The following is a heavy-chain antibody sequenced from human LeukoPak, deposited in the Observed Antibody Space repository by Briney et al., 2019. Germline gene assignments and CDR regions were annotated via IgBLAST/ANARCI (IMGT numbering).Heavy chain of an antibody. V-gene: IGHV3-23*01. CDR1: GFTFSSYA. J-gene: IGHJ4*02. CDR2: ISGSGGST. CDR3: AKVLVVVAASCFDY. D-gene: IGHD2-15*01. Sequence: PGGSLRLSCAASGFTFSSYAMSWVRQAPGKWLEWVSAISGSGGSTYYADSVKGRFTISRDNSKNTLYLQMNSLRAGDTAVYYCAKVLVVVAASCFDYWGQGTLVTVSS.